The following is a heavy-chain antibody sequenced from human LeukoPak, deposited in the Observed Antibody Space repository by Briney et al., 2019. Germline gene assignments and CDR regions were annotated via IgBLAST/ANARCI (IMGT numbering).Heavy chain of an antibody. CDR3: ARKGTYYYGPGNYGPYYYYGVDV. CDR1: GFTFSAYW. D-gene: IGHD3-10*01. Sequence: GGSLRLSCAASGFTFSAYWMSWVRQAPGKGLEWVATIKQDGSEKYYVDSVKGRFTISRDNAKNSLYLQMNSLRAEDTAVYYCARKGTYYYGPGNYGPYYYYGVDVWGQGTTVTVSS. J-gene: IGHJ6*02. CDR2: IKQDGSEK. V-gene: IGHV3-7*01.